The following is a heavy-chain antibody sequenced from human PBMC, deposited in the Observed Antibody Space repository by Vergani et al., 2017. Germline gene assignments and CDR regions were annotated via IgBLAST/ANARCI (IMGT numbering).Heavy chain of an antibody. Sequence: EVQLVESGGGLVQPGGSLRLSCAASGFTFSDHYMDWVRQAPGKGLEWVGRTRNKAKSYTTEYAASVKGRFTISRDDSKNSLYLQMNSLKTEDTAVYYCARGGKPRYYFDYWGQGTLVTVSS. J-gene: IGHJ4*02. D-gene: IGHD1-14*01. CDR3: ARGGKPRYYFDY. V-gene: IGHV3-72*01. CDR1: GFTFSDHY. CDR2: TRNKAKSYTT.